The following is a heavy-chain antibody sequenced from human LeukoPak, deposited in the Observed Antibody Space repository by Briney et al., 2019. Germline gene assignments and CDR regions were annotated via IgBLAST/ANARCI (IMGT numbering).Heavy chain of an antibody. D-gene: IGHD5-18*01. CDR2: IIPIFGTA. Sequence: GASVKVSCKASGGTFSSYAISWVRQAPGQGLEWMGGIIPIFGTANYAQKFQGRVTITADESTSAAYMELSSLRSEDTAVYYCASLPKEHTTAMATGDYYYSGMDVWGQGTTVTVSS. V-gene: IGHV1-69*13. J-gene: IGHJ6*02. CDR1: GGTFSSYA. CDR3: ASLPKEHTTAMATGDYYYSGMDV.